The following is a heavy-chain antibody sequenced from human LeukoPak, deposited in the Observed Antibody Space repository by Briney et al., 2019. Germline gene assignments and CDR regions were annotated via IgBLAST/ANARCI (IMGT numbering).Heavy chain of an antibody. D-gene: IGHD6-19*01. Sequence: GGSLRLSCAAFEFTFSNYDMHWVRQAPGKGLEWVSLIRFDGSHRYYADSVKGRFTISRDNAKNSLYLQMNSLRAEDTAVYYCARDQKEPGYSSGWYVLWGQGTLVTVSS. V-gene: IGHV3-30*02. CDR3: ARDQKEPGYSSGWYVL. J-gene: IGHJ4*02. CDR2: IRFDGSHR. CDR1: EFTFSNYD.